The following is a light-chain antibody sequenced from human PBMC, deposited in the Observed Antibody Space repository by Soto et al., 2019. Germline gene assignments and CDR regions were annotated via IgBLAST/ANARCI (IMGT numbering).Light chain of an antibody. V-gene: IGLV8-61*01. CDR1: SGSVSITSY. Sequence: QTVVTQEPSISVSPGGTVTLTCGLTSGSVSITSYPSWFQQTPGQAPRTLIYSTNTRSSGVSDRFSGSILGGKAALTFTGAQAADESDYYCALYLGGGITVFGGGTQLTVL. J-gene: IGLJ7*01. CDR3: ALYLGGGITV. CDR2: STN.